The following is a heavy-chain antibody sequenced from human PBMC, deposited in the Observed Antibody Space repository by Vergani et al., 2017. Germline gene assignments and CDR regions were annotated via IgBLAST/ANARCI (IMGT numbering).Heavy chain of an antibody. CDR3: ARDLRVLYNRFDP. V-gene: IGHV3-33*01. Sequence: QVQLVESGGGVVQPGRSLRLSCAASGFTFNQYGMHWVRQAPGKGLEWVAVTWYDGNNKQYADSVKGRFTISRDNSKSTMYLQRNSLRDEDTGVYYCARDLRVLYNRFDPWGQGTLVTVSS. CDR2: TWYDGNNK. CDR1: GFTFNQYG. J-gene: IGHJ5*02. D-gene: IGHD1-14*01.